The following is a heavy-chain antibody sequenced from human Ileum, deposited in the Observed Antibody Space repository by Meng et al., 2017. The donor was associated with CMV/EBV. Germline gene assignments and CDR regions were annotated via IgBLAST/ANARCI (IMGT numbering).Heavy chain of an antibody. CDR2: VSHSGVT. CDR3: AREPPFVPADS. Sequence: QVQLQQWGEGLLTPSETLSRTCAVYGGSFSGYYWSWIRQPPGKGLEWIAEVSHSGVTNYNPSLKSRVTISIDTSKNQFSLHLSSVTAADTAVYYCAREPPFVPADSWGQGTLVTVSS. D-gene: IGHD2-21*01. J-gene: IGHJ4*02. CDR1: GGSFSGYY. V-gene: IGHV4-34*02.